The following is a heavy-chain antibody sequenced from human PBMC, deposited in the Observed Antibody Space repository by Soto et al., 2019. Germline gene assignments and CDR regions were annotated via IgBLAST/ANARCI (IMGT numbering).Heavy chain of an antibody. CDR1: DGSISNFY. CDR2: ISSSGNT. Sequence: PSETLSLTCTVSDGSISNFYWSWIRQPPGKGLEWIGYISSSGNTNYNPSLKSRVSISVDTSKNQFSLNLTSVTAADTAVYYCARAPMVLTRSYFDSWGQGTLVTVPQ. D-gene: IGHD3-22*01. V-gene: IGHV4-59*01. J-gene: IGHJ4*02. CDR3: ARAPMVLTRSYFDS.